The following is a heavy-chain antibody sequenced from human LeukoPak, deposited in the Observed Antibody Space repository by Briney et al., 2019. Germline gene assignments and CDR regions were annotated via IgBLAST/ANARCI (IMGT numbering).Heavy chain of an antibody. CDR2: IIPIFGMA. Sequence: SVKVSCKASGGTFSSYAISWVRQAPGQGLEWMGRIIPIFGMANYAQKFQGRVTITADKSTSTAYMELSSLRSEDTAVYYCARLGAYSGSYQTYNWFDPWGQGTLVTVSS. CDR1: GGTFSSYA. J-gene: IGHJ5*02. D-gene: IGHD1-26*01. CDR3: ARLGAYSGSYQTYNWFDP. V-gene: IGHV1-69*04.